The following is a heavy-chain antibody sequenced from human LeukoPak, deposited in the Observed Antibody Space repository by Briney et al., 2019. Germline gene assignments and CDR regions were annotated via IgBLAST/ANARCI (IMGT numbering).Heavy chain of an antibody. CDR3: ARDPHGSGWYIDDAFDI. V-gene: IGHV1-69*04. J-gene: IGHJ3*02. CDR2: IIPIFGIA. D-gene: IGHD6-19*01. CDR1: GGTFISYA. Sequence: SVKVSCKASGGTFISYAISWVRQAPGQGLEWMGRIIPIFGIANYAQKFQGRVTITADKSTSTAYMELSSLRSEDTAVYYCARDPHGSGWYIDDAFDIWGQGTMVTVSS.